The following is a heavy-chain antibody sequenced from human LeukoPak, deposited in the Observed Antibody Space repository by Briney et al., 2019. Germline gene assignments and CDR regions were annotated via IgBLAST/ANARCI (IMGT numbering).Heavy chain of an antibody. CDR3: ARREGDYGYWYFDL. CDR2: VNHSGGT. Sequence: SETLSLTCAVYGGXFSGYYCSWIRQPPGKGLEWIGQVNHSGGTNYNPSLKSRVTISVHTSKNQFSLKLSSVTAADTAVYYCARREGDYGYWYFDLWGRGTLVTVSS. J-gene: IGHJ2*01. D-gene: IGHD4-17*01. CDR1: GGXFSGYY. V-gene: IGHV4-34*01.